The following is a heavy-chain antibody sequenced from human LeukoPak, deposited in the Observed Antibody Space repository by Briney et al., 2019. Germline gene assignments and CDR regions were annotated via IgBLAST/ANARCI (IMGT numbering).Heavy chain of an antibody. CDR1: GFTFSSYA. J-gene: IGHJ5*02. CDR3: AKGSDSSGYLLTDNWFDP. D-gene: IGHD3-22*01. Sequence: QTGGSLRLSCAASGFTFSSYAMSWVRQAPGKGLEWVSAISGSGGSTYYADSVKGRFTISRDNSKNTLYLQMNSLRAEDTAVYYCAKGSDSSGYLLTDNWFDPWGQGTLVTVSS. CDR2: ISGSGGST. V-gene: IGHV3-23*01.